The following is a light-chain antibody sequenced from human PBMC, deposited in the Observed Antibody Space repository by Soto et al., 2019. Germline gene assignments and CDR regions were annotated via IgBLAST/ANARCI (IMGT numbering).Light chain of an antibody. CDR1: QKIYSY. CDR2: AAD. J-gene: IGKJ1*01. V-gene: IGKV1-39*01. CDR3: QESFSTPWT. Sequence: DLQMTQSPSSLSASVGERVTVTCRASQKIYSYLNWYQQKPGKAPKLLIYAADRLQSGVPSRFSGSGSGTDFTLTINSLQPEDFATYFCQESFSTPWTFGQGTKVDIQ.